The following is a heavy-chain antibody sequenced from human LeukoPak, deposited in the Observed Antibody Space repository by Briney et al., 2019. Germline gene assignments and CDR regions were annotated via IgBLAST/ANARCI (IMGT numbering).Heavy chain of an antibody. CDR3: ARGNWRGYYYLDY. CDR1: GFTFSSYW. V-gene: IGHV3-7*01. CDR2: IKQDESEK. D-gene: IGHD3-3*01. Sequence: GGSLRLSCAASGFTFSSYWMSWVRQAPGKGLEWVANIKQDESEKYYVDSVKGRFTISRDNAKNSLYLQMNSLRAEDTAVYYCARGNWRGYYYLDYWGQGTLVTVSS. J-gene: IGHJ4*02.